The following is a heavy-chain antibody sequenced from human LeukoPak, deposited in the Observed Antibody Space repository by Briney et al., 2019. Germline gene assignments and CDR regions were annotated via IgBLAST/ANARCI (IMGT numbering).Heavy chain of an antibody. CDR1: GDSVSNYG. V-gene: IGHV4-59*02. CDR3: ARDNFGSLDF. D-gene: IGHD3-10*01. CDR2: VCASGTNSD. J-gene: IGHJ4*02. Sequence: SETLSLTCSVSGDSVSNYGCSWVRQPPGKGPEWIGYVCASGTNSDNQNPALKSRVTISVDTWRNQFSLRLNSVTAADTAIYYCARDNFGSLDFWGQGALVTVSS.